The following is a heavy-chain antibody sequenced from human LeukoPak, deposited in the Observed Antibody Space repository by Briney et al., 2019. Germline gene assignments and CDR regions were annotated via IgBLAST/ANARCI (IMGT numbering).Heavy chain of an antibody. CDR3: ARERATIYYYYYGMDV. CDR1: GYTFTSYY. V-gene: IGHV1-46*01. D-gene: IGHD1-26*01. J-gene: IGHJ6*02. CDR2: INPSGGST. Sequence: PGASVKVSCKASGYTFTSYYMHWVRQAPGQGLEWMGIINPSGGSTSYAQKFQGRVTMTRDTSTSTVYMELSSLRSEDTAVYYCARERATIYYYYYGMDVWGQGTTVTVSS.